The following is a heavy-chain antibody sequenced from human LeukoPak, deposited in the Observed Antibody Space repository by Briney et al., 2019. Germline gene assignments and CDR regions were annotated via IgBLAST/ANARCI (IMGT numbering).Heavy chain of an antibody. D-gene: IGHD2-2*01. CDR3: ARHDRYLTAHIVVVLAAPFDP. V-gene: IGHV4-39*01. CDR2: IYYSGST. Sequence: SETLSLTCTVSGGSISSSSYYWGWIRQPPGKGLEWIGSIYYSGSTYYNPSLKSRVTISVDTSKNQFSLKLSSVTAADTAVYYCARHDRYLTAHIVVVLAAPFDPWGQGTLVTVSS. J-gene: IGHJ5*02. CDR1: GGSISSSSYY.